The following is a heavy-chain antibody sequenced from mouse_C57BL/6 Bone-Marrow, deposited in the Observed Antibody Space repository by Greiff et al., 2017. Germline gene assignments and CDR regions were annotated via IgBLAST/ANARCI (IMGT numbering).Heavy chain of an antibody. Sequence: VQLQQPGAELVKPGASVKMSCKASGYTFTSYWITWVKQRPGQGLEWIGDIYPGSGSTNYNEKFKSKATLTVDTSSSTAYMQLSSLISEDSAVYYCARGRGGYYAMDYWGQGTSVTVSS. V-gene: IGHV1-55*01. CDR2: IYPGSGST. CDR3: ARGRGGYYAMDY. J-gene: IGHJ4*01. D-gene: IGHD1-1*02. CDR1: GYTFTSYW.